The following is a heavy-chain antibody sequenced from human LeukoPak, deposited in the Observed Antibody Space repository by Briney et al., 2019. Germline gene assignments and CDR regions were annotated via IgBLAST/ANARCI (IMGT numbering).Heavy chain of an antibody. CDR3: AKDRLPRPPMDV. CDR1: GFSFSSYT. J-gene: IGHJ6*04. D-gene: IGHD6-25*01. Sequence: GGSLRLSCAASGFSFSSYTMNWGRQAPGKGLEWVSSISGAGTYIYYADSVKGRFTISRDNAKNSLYLQMNSLRAEDTAVYYCAKDRLPRPPMDVWGKGTTVTVSS. V-gene: IGHV3-21*01. CDR2: ISGAGTYI.